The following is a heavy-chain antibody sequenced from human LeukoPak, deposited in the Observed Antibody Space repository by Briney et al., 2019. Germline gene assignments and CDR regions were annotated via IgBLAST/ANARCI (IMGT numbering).Heavy chain of an antibody. CDR2: ISYDGSNK. D-gene: IGHD5-24*01. V-gene: IGHV3-30-3*01. CDR3: ARLVEMADYYFDY. Sequence: PGGSLRLSCAASGFTFSSYAMHWVRQAPGKGLEWVAVISYDGSNKYYADSVKGRFTISRDNAKNSLYLQMNSLRAEDTAVYYCARLVEMADYYFDYWGQGTLVTVSS. J-gene: IGHJ4*02. CDR1: GFTFSSYA.